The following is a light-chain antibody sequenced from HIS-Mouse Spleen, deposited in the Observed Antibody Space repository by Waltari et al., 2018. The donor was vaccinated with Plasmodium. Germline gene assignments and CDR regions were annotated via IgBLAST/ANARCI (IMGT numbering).Light chain of an antibody. CDR2: DAS. V-gene: IGKV1-33*01. J-gene: IGKJ3*01. Sequence: DIQMTQSPSSLSASVGDRVTITCQASQDISNYLNWYQQKTGKAPKLLIYDASNLETGVTSRFSGRGSGTDFTFTISSLRPEDIATYYCQQYDNPSFTFGPGTKVDIK. CDR3: QQYDNPSFT. CDR1: QDISNY.